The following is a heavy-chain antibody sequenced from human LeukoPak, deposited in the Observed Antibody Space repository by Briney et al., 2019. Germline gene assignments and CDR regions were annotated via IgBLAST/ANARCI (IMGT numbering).Heavy chain of an antibody. Sequence: PSETLSLTCSVSGGPIISHYWSWIRQPPGKGLEWIGYISNSGSTGYNPSLRGRVTISINTSKNQFSLKLSSVTAADSAVYYCVRDALEGYYSYYYMDVWGRGTTVTVSS. CDR2: ISNSGST. CDR1: GGPIISHY. V-gene: IGHV4-59*11. J-gene: IGHJ6*03. CDR3: VRDALEGYYSYYYMDV. D-gene: IGHD1-1*01.